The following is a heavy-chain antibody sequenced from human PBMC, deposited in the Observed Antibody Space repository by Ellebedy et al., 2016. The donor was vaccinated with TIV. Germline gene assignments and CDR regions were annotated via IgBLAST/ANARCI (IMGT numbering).Heavy chain of an antibody. Sequence: GESLKISCAASGFTFSNYAFYWVRQAPDKGLEWVSAISGSAASTYYAYSVKGRFTISRDNSKNTLYLQMNSLRADDTAVYYCAKLDSSGFYYGRFDYWGQGTLVTVSS. CDR3: AKLDSSGFYYGRFDY. D-gene: IGHD3-22*01. CDR1: GFTFSNYA. J-gene: IGHJ4*02. V-gene: IGHV3-23*01. CDR2: ISGSAAST.